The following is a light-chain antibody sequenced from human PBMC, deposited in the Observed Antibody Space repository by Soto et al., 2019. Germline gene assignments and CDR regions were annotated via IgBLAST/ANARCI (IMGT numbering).Light chain of an antibody. J-gene: IGKJ1*01. CDR3: QQRSNWPWT. V-gene: IGKV3-11*01. CDR1: QSVSDY. Sequence: EIVLTQSPATLSLSLGERATLSCRASQSVSDYLAWYQQKPGQAPRLLIYDASSRATGIPARFSGSGSGTDFTLTISSLEPEDFAVYYCQQRSNWPWTFGQGTKVEIK. CDR2: DAS.